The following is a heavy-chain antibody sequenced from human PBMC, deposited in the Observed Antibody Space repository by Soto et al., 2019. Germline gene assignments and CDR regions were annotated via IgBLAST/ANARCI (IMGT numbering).Heavy chain of an antibody. CDR3: ARRGSDGDYCV. CDR1: GGSISSSSYY. V-gene: IGHV4-39*01. Sequence: PSETLSLTCTVSGGSISSSSYYWGWIRQPPGKGLEWIGSIYYSGSTYYNPSLKSRVTISVDTSKNQFSLKLSSVTAADTAVYYCARRGSDGDYCVWGQGTLVTVSS. J-gene: IGHJ4*02. D-gene: IGHD4-17*01. CDR2: IYYSGST.